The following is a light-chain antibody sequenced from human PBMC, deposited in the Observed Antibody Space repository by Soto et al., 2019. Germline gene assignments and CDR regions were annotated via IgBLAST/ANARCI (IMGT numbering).Light chain of an antibody. CDR3: QQYTGPPTT. V-gene: IGKV3-11*01. Sequence: EIVLTQSPATLSLSPGERATLSCRASQSVSSYLAWYAQKPGQAPRLLIYGACTRDTGIPARFSGSGSGTDFTLTITRLEPEDSAVDFCQQYTGPPTTFGQGTRLEIK. J-gene: IGKJ5*01. CDR1: QSVSSY. CDR2: GAC.